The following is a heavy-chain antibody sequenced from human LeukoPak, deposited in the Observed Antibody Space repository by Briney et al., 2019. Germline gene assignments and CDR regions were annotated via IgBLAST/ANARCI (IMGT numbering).Heavy chain of an antibody. D-gene: IGHD1-14*01. Sequence: ASVKVSRKVSGYTLTELSMHWVRQAPGKGLEWMGGFDPEDGETIYAQKFQGRVTMTEDTSTDTAYMELSSLRSEDTAVYYCATDPLTISDRGFDIWGQGTMVTVSS. CDR1: GYTLTELS. CDR3: ATDPLTISDRGFDI. V-gene: IGHV1-24*01. J-gene: IGHJ3*02. CDR2: FDPEDGET.